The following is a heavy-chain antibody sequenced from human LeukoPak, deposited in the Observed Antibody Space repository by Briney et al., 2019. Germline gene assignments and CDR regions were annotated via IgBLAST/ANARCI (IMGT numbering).Heavy chain of an antibody. J-gene: IGHJ4*02. CDR3: ARLDTAMVELDY. D-gene: IGHD5-18*01. Sequence: GESLKISCKASGYSFTTYWITWVRQMPGKGLEWMGIIYPSDSETRYSPSFQGQVTISVDKSINTAYLQWSSLKASDTAMYYCARLDTAMVELDYWGQGTLVTVSS. CDR2: IYPSDSET. CDR1: GYSFTTYW. V-gene: IGHV5-51*01.